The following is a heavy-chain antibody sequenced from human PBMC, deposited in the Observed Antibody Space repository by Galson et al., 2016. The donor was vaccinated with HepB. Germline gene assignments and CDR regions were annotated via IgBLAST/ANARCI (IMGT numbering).Heavy chain of an antibody. Sequence: SETLSLTCTVSGGSISTYYWTWIRQPPGKGLEWIGSIYFSGATKYNPSLKTRLTLSLDKSKNQFALKLTSLTAADTSLYYCARLQWDYNDDFFDYWGQGTLVTVSS. CDR2: IYFSGAT. D-gene: IGHD1-26*01. V-gene: IGHV4-59*08. CDR1: GGSISTYY. J-gene: IGHJ4*02. CDR3: ARLQWDYNDDFFDY.